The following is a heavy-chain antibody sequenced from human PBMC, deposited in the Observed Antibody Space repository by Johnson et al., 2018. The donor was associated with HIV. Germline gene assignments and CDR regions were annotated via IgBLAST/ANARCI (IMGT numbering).Heavy chain of an antibody. J-gene: IGHJ3*02. CDR1: GFTFSSYG. D-gene: IGHD1-26*01. CDR2: ISYDGSNK. Sequence: VRLVESGGGVVRPGGSLRLSCAASGFTFSSYGMHWVRQAPGKGLEWVAVISYDGSNKYYADSVKGRFTISRDNSKNTLYLQMNSLRAEDTAVYYCAIRDAGGRDAFDIWGQGTIVTVSS. CDR3: AIRDAGGRDAFDI. V-gene: IGHV3-30*03.